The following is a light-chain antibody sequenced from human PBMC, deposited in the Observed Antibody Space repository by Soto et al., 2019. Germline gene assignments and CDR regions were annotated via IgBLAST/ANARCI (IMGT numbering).Light chain of an antibody. Sequence: IRMTQSPSSLSASTGDRVTITCRASQGISNYLNWYQQKPGKAPKLLNYDASNLETGVPSRFSGSGSGTDFTFTISSLQPEDIATYYCQQYDNLPYTFGQGTKLEIK. CDR2: DAS. J-gene: IGKJ2*01. CDR1: QGISNY. V-gene: IGKV1-33*01. CDR3: QQYDNLPYT.